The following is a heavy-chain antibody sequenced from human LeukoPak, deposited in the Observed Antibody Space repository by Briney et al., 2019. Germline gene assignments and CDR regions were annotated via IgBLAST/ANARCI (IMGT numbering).Heavy chain of an antibody. D-gene: IGHD3-3*01. J-gene: IGHJ4*02. CDR1: GFTFSRSW. CDR3: ATESYYHSDY. CDR2: IKQDGSEK. V-gene: IGHV3-7*01. Sequence: GGSLRLSCAASGFTFSRSWMSWVRQSPGKGLEWVANIKQDGSEKYYVDSVKGRFTISRDNAKNSLYLQMNSLRAEDTAVYYCATESYYHSDYWGQGTLVTVSS.